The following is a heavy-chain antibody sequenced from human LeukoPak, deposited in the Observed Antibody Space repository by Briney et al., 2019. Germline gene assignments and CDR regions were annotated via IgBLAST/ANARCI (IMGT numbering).Heavy chain of an antibody. Sequence: GGSLRLSWAVSGITLSNYGMSWVRQAPGKGLEWVAGISDSGGSTNYADSVKGRFTISRDTSKNTLYLQMNSLRAEDTAVYYCSKGDGYNYFLIDHWGQGTLVTVS. D-gene: IGHD5-24*01. CDR3: SKGDGYNYFLIDH. CDR1: GITLSNYG. CDR2: ISDSGGST. V-gene: IGHV3-23*01. J-gene: IGHJ5*02.